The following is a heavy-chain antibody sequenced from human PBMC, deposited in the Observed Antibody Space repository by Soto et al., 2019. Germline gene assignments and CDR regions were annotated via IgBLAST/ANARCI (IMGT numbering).Heavy chain of an antibody. CDR3: AGPSSDCGGDCY. Sequence: SETLSLTCALYGGSFSGHYWSWIRQPPGKGLEWIGEINHSGSTNYNPSLKSRVTISVDTSKNQFSLKLSSVTAADTAVYYCAGPSSDCGGDCYWGQGALVTVSS. CDR2: INHSGST. CDR1: GGSFSGHY. V-gene: IGHV4-34*01. J-gene: IGHJ4*02. D-gene: IGHD2-21*02.